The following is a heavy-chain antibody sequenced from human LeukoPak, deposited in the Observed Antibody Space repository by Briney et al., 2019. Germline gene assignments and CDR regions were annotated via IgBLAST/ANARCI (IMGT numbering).Heavy chain of an antibody. J-gene: IGHJ4*02. Sequence: GGSLRLSCAASGFTVSSNYMSWVRQAPGKGLEWVSVIYSGGSTYYADSVKGRFTISRDSSKNTLYLQMNSLRDEDTAVYYCARDSGYSSGWDPFDYWGQGTLVTVSS. CDR3: ARDSGYSSGWDPFDY. CDR1: GFTVSSNY. V-gene: IGHV3-53*01. D-gene: IGHD6-19*01. CDR2: IYSGGST.